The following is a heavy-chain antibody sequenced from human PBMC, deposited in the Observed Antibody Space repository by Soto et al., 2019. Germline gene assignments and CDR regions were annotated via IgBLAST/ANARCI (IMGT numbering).Heavy chain of an antibody. D-gene: IGHD6-13*01. CDR1: GFTFDDYG. J-gene: IGHJ4*02. CDR3: ARDLEQQLVWDY. CDR2: INWNGGST. Sequence: GGSLKLSCAAPGFTFDDYGMSWVRQAPGKGLEWVSGINWNGGSTGYADSVRGRFSISRDNAKNSLYLQMNSLRAEDTALYHCARDLEQQLVWDYWGQGTLVTVSS. V-gene: IGHV3-20*01.